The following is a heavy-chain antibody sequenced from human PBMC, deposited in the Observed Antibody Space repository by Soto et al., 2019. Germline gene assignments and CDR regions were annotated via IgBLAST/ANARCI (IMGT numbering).Heavy chain of an antibody. Sequence: SETLSLTCAVSGGSISSGGYSWSWIRQPPGKGLEWIGYIYHSGSTYYNPSLKSRVTISVDRSKNQFSLKLSSVIAADTAMYFCARSSGRGSTLGDSFDVWGQGIMVTVSS. CDR2: IYHSGST. V-gene: IGHV4-30-2*02. CDR3: ARSSGRGSTLGDSFDV. CDR1: GGSISSGGYS. D-gene: IGHD3-16*01. J-gene: IGHJ3*01.